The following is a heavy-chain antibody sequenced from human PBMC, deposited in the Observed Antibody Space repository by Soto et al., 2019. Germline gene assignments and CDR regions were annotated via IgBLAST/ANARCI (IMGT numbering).Heavy chain of an antibody. J-gene: IGHJ6*02. Sequence: ESGGGLVQPGGSLRLSCGASGFTFSDNAMTWVRQAPGKGLEWVSSISDDGDSTYYADSVKGRFTISRDNSKNTLFLQMSSLRAEDTAVYYCAKSLSTAVNYGLDVWGQGTSVTVSS. CDR2: ISDDGDST. V-gene: IGHV3-23*01. CDR3: AKSLSTAVNYGLDV. CDR1: GFTFSDNA. D-gene: IGHD2-2*01.